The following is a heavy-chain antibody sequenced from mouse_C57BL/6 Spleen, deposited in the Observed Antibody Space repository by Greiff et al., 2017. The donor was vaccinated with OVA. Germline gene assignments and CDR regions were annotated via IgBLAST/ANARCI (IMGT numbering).Heavy chain of an antibody. J-gene: IGHJ2*01. Sequence: DVKLQESGPELVKPGASVEIPCKASGYTFTDYNMDWVKQSHGKSLEWIGDINPNNGGTIYNQKFKGKATLTVDKSSSTAYMELRSLTSEDTAVYYCARGGGLPHYFDYWGQGTTLTVSS. CDR3: ARGGGLPHYFDY. D-gene: IGHD2-4*01. CDR1: GYTFTDYN. V-gene: IGHV1-18*01. CDR2: INPNNGGT.